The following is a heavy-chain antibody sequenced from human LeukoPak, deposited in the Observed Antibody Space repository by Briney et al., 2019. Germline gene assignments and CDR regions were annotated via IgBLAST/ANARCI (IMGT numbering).Heavy chain of an antibody. D-gene: IGHD3-10*01. V-gene: IGHV3-23*01. CDR1: GFTFSDHY. Sequence: GGSLRLSCAASGFTFSDHYMSWIRQAPGKGLEWVSVISGSGGTTYYADSVKGRFTISRDNSKNTLYLQMNSLRAEDTAVYYCAQKTSGSYIYYWGQGTLVTVSS. CDR2: ISGSGGTT. CDR3: AQKTSGSYIYY. J-gene: IGHJ4*02.